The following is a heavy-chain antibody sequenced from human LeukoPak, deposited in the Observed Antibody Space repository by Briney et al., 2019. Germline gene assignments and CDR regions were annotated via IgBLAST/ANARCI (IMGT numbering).Heavy chain of an antibody. CDR2: INPSGGST. CDR1: GYTFTSYC. J-gene: IGHJ4*02. CDR3: ARERIGYPLSSDLDY. Sequence: ASVKVSCKASGYTFTSYCMHWVRQAPGQGLEWMGIINPSGGSTSYAQKFQGRVTMTRDTSTSTVYMELSSLRSEDTAVYYCARERIGYPLSSDLDYWGQGTLVTVSS. D-gene: IGHD3-16*01. V-gene: IGHV1-46*01.